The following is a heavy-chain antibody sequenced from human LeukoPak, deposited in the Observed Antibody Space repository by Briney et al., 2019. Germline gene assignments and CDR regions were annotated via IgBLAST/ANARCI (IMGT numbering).Heavy chain of an antibody. V-gene: IGHV3-30*18. CDR2: ISYDGSNK. J-gene: IGHJ4*02. CDR3: AKWATAVTTREFDY. Sequence: GGSLRLSCAASGFTFSSYGMHWVRQAPGKGLEWVAVISYDGSNKYYADSVKGRFTISRDNSKNTLYLQMNSLRAEDTAVYYCAKWATAVTTREFDYWGQGTLVTVSS. D-gene: IGHD4-17*01. CDR1: GFTFSSYG.